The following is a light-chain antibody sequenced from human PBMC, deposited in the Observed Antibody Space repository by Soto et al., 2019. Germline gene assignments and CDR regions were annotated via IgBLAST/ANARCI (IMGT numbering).Light chain of an antibody. J-gene: IGKJ1*01. CDR1: QSVSSN. V-gene: IGKV3-15*01. CDR2: GAA. CDR3: QQYNKWPRT. Sequence: EIVMTQSPATLSVSPGERATLSCRASQSVSSNLAWYQQKPGQAPRLLIYGAATRATGIPARFSGSGSETEFNLTISSLQSEDFAVYYCQQYNKWPRTFGQGTKVEIK.